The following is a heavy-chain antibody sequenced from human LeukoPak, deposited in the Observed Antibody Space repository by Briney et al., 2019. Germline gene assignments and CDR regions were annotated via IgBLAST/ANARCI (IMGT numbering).Heavy chain of an antibody. J-gene: IGHJ6*03. CDR3: ARAQYPQYYMDV. CDR1: GYTFTTYD. D-gene: IGHD2-2*01. Sequence: ASVKVSCKASGYTFTTYDINWVRQATGQGLEWMGWMNPNSGNTGYAQKFQGRVTITRNTSISTAYMELSSPRSEDTAVYYCARAQYPQYYMDVWGKGTTVTVSS. CDR2: MNPNSGNT. V-gene: IGHV1-8*03.